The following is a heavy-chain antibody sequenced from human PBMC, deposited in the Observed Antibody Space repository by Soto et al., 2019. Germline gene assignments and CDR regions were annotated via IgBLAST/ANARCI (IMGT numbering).Heavy chain of an antibody. D-gene: IGHD3-10*01. CDR3: ARDILSGGAYPGS. V-gene: IGHV3-21*01. Sequence: LRLSCAASGFTFSTYTMNWVRQAPGKGLEWISSISSGSSYIYYAGSVKGRFTISRDNAKNSLFLQMNSLRADDTAVYYCARDILSGGAYPGSWGQGTKVTVSA. CDR1: GFTFSTYT. J-gene: IGHJ4*02. CDR2: ISSGSSYI.